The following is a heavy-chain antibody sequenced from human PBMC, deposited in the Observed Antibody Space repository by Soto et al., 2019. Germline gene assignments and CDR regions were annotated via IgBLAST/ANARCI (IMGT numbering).Heavy chain of an antibody. CDR3: ARASSSWYEGWFDP. D-gene: IGHD6-13*01. Sequence: EVQLVGSGGGLVKPGGSLRLSCAASGFTFSSYSMNWVRQDPGKGLEWVSSISSSSSYIYYADSVKGRFTISRDNAKNSLYLQMNSLRAEDTAVYYCARASSSWYEGWFDPWGQGTLVTVSS. CDR2: ISSSSSYI. CDR1: GFTFSSYS. J-gene: IGHJ5*02. V-gene: IGHV3-21*01.